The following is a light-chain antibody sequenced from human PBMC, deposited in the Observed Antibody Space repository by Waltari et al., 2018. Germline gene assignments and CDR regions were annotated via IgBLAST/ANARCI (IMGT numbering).Light chain of an antibody. CDR3: QSADNSDTVV. CDR2: KDT. J-gene: IGLJ2*01. Sequence: SYELTQPPSVSVSPGQTARITCSGDALPTQYAYWYQQKPGQAPVLVICKDTERPSGIPERFSGSSSGKTVTLTISGVQAEDEADYYCQSADNSDTVVFGGGTNLNVL. V-gene: IGLV3-25*03. CDR1: ALPTQY.